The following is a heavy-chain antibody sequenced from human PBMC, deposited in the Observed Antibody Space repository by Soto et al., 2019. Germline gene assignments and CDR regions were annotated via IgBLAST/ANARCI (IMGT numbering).Heavy chain of an antibody. CDR2: IWYDGSKK. V-gene: IGHV3-33*01. Sequence: HPGGSLRLSCAASGFTFCSYGMHWVRQAPGKGLEWVAIIWYDGSKKYYADSVKGRFTISRDNSKSTVYLQMNSLRAEDTAVYYCARPKIPAMTTPGSFDIWGQGTMVTVSS. CDR1: GFTFCSYG. D-gene: IGHD1-1*01. J-gene: IGHJ3*02. CDR3: ARPKIPAMTTPGSFDI.